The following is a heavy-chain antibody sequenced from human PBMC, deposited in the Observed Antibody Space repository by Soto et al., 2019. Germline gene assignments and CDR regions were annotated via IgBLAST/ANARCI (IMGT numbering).Heavy chain of an antibody. CDR1: GLTFSESA. D-gene: IGHD2-2*01. J-gene: IGHJ3*02. CDR2: ISNDGNSQ. Sequence: QVQLVESGGGVVQPEKSLRLSCTASGLTFSESAMHWVRQAPGKGLEWVAIISNDGNSQKYADSVKGRFTISRDNSKNMLYLQAISLRAEDTAVYYCVKTQVCRSTTCYRAFDIWGQGTKVTVSS. V-gene: IGHV3-30-3*02. CDR3: VKTQVCRSTTCYRAFDI.